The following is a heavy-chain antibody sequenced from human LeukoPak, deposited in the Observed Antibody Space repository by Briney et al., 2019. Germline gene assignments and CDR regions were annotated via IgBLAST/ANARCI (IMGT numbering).Heavy chain of an antibody. D-gene: IGHD2-21*02. CDR2: IYYSGST. CDR3: GRKHIVVVTAVYYFHY. V-gene: IGHV4-39*07. J-gene: IGHJ4*02. CDR1: GGSISSSSYD. Sequence: SETLSLPCTVSGGSISSSSYDWGWIRQPPGQGLEWSGSIYYSGSTYYNPSLKSRVTISVDKSKNQSSLKLSSVSAAGTAVYYCGRKHIVVVTAVYYFHYWGQGSLVSDSS.